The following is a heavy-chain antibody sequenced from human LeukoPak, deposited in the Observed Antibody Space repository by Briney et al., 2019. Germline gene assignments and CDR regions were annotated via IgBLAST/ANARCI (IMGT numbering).Heavy chain of an antibody. CDR2: IKSKTDGGTT. J-gene: IGHJ6*03. Sequence: GGSLRLSCAASGFTFSSYSMSWVRQAPGKGLEWVGRIKSKTDGGTTDYAAPVKGRFTISRDDSKNTLYLQMNSLKTEDTAVYYCTTASPDSSSWYYYGGGLNYYYYYMDVWGKGTTVTVSS. CDR1: GFTFSSYS. D-gene: IGHD6-13*01. V-gene: IGHV3-15*01. CDR3: TTASPDSSSWYYYGGGLNYYYYYMDV.